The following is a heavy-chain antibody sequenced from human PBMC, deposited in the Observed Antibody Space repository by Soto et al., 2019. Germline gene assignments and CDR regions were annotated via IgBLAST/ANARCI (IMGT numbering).Heavy chain of an antibody. J-gene: IGHJ4*02. CDR2: NSYSGST. V-gene: IGHV4-59*08. CDR1: GGSTSSYY. CDR3: ARHGGSYSFDY. D-gene: IGHD1-26*01. Sequence: SETLSLTCTVTGGSTSSYYWSWLRQPPGKGLEWIGYNSYSGSTDHNPSLKSRVTISVDTSKNQFSLKLSSATAADTAVYYCARHGGSYSFDYWGQGTLVTVSS.